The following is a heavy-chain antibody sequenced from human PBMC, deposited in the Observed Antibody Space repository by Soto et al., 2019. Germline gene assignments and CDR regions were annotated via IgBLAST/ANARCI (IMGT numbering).Heavy chain of an antibody. Sequence: PGGSLGLSCAPSGFTFSTYGMHWVRQAPGKGLEWVAVIWYDGSNQYYADSVKGRFTISRDNSKNMLYLQMNSLRAEDTAVYYCARDLGAFNYGSAYFDYWGQGTPVTVSS. CDR2: IWYDGSNQ. V-gene: IGHV3-33*01. CDR1: GFTFSTYG. J-gene: IGHJ4*02. D-gene: IGHD3-10*01. CDR3: ARDLGAFNYGSAYFDY.